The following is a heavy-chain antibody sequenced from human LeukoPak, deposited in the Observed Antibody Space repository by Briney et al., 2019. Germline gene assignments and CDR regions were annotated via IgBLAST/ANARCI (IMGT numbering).Heavy chain of an antibody. D-gene: IGHD4-17*01. CDR2: ISGSGGST. CDR3: AKQSYGDYFFDY. CDR1: GFTFSSYA. V-gene: IGHV3-23*01. Sequence: GGSLRLSCAASGFTFSSYAMSWVRQAPGKGLEWVSAISGSGGSTYYADSVRGRFTISRDNSKNTLYLQMNSLRAEDTAVYYCAKQSYGDYFFDYWGQGTLVTVSS. J-gene: IGHJ4*02.